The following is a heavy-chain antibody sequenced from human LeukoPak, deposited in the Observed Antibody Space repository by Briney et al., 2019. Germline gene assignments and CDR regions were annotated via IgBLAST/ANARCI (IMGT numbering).Heavy chain of an antibody. CDR2: IWYDGSNK. D-gene: IGHD2-8*01. J-gene: IGHJ6*02. CDR1: GFTFSSYG. V-gene: IGHV3-33*01. CDR3: ARDNEYYYYGMDV. Sequence: GRSLRLSCAASGFTFSSYGMHWVRQAPGKGLEWVAVIWYDGSNKYYADSVKGRFTISRDNSKNTLYLQMNSLRAEDTAVYYCARDNEYYYYGMDVWGQGTTVTVSS.